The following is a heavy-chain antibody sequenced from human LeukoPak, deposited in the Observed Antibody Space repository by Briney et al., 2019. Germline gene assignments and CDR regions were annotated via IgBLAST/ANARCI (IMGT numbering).Heavy chain of an antibody. CDR1: VGSMNRDHFY. CDR2: ISYSGKS. J-gene: IGHJ5*02. Sequence: SETLSLTCDVSVGSMNRDHFYWAWIRQPPGKGLEWIGSISYSGKSEYSPSLKSRLSLSIDTSNSQVSLRLTSMTAADTAVYFCARNDFWDHNFFDPWGQGTLVIVSS. CDR3: ARNDFWDHNFFDP. D-gene: IGHD3-3*01. V-gene: IGHV4-39*07.